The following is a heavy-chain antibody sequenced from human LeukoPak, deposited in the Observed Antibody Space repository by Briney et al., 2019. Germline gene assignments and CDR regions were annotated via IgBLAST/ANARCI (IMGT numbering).Heavy chain of an antibody. D-gene: IGHD4-17*01. CDR3: AKDLVVTVRYYYYGMDV. Sequence: GSLRLSCAASGFTFSSYGMHWVRQAPGKGLEGVAVISYDGSNKYYADSVKGRFTISRDNSKNTLYLQMNSLRAEDTAVYYCAKDLVVTVRYYYYGMDVWGQGTTVTVSS. CDR2: ISYDGSNK. CDR1: GFTFSSYG. J-gene: IGHJ6*02. V-gene: IGHV3-30*18.